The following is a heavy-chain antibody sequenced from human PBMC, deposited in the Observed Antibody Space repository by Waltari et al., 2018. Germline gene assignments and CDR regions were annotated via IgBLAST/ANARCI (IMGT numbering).Heavy chain of an antibody. J-gene: IGHJ5*02. V-gene: IGHV5-51*01. CDR1: GFSFTSYY. CDR2: IYPGDSDT. Sequence: EVQLVQSGAEVKEPGQSLRISCKGSGFSFTSYYIRWVRQRPGKGLEWMGIIYPGDSDTRYSPSFQGQVTISADKSISTAYLQWSSLKASDTAIYYCARRYSNNGAWYDPWGQGTLVTVSS. CDR3: ARRYSNNGAWYDP. D-gene: IGHD4-4*01.